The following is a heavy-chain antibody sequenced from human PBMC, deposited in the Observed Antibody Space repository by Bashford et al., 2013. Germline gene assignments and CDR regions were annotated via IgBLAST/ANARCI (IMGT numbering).Heavy chain of an antibody. CDR1: EFSFSSYA. J-gene: IGHJ4*02. Sequence: GSLRLSCAASEFSFSSYAMSWVRQAPRKGLEWVSGISGSGGYTYYADSVKGRFTISRDNSKNTVYLQMNSLRAEDTAVYYCAKATSTYCGGDCHFDYWGQGSLVTVSS. V-gene: IGHV3-23*01. D-gene: IGHD2-21*02. CDR3: AKATSTYCGGDCHFDY. CDR2: ISGSGGYT.